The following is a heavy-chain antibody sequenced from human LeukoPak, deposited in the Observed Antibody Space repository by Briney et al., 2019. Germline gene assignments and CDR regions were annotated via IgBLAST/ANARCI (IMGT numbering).Heavy chain of an antibody. CDR1: GFTFSRYA. J-gene: IGHJ3*02. CDR2: VGKSSSYI. V-gene: IGHV3-21*01. Sequence: PGWSLRLSCAASGFTFSRYAMNWVRQAPGKGLDGVSSVGKSSSYIYYADSVKGRFTFSRDNAKNSLYLQMNSLRDEDTAVYYCARGGDSQQRNDALDIWGQGETVTVSS. CDR3: ARGGDSQQRNDALDI. D-gene: IGHD2-21*01.